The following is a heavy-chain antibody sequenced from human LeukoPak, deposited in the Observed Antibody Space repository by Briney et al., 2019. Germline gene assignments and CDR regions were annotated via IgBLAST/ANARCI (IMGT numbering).Heavy chain of an antibody. V-gene: IGHV4-59*01. J-gene: IGHJ6*04. D-gene: IGHD2-2*01. CDR3: ARDRGCSSTSCYAEVVYGMDV. Sequence: PSGTLSLTCTVSGGSISSYYWSWIRQPPGKGLEWLGYIYYSGSTNYNPSLKSRVTISVDTSKNQFSLKLSSVTAADTAVYYCARDRGCSSTSCYAEVVYGMDVWGKGTTVTVSS. CDR1: GGSISSYY. CDR2: IYYSGST.